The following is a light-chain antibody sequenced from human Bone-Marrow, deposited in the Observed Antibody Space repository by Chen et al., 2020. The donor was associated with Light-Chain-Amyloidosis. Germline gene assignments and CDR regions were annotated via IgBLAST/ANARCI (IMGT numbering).Light chain of an antibody. CDR3: QQYHTLYT. CDR1: QSLYSSNNRQY. Sequence: DIVMTQSPDSLAVSLGETATINCKSSQSLYSSNNRQYLAWYQQKPGQPPKLLVYWASTRESGVPDRFSGSGSGTDFSLTISSLQAEDVAVYYCQQYHTLYTFGLGTKVEIK. CDR2: WAS. J-gene: IGKJ2*01. V-gene: IGKV4-1*01.